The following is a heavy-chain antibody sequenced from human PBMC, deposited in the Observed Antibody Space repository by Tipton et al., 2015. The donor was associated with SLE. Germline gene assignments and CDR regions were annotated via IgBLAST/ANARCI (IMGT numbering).Heavy chain of an antibody. CDR1: GGPISSYY. J-gene: IGHJ4*02. V-gene: IGHV4-59*08. CDR2: IYYSGST. Sequence: TLSLTCTVSGGPISSYYWRWIRQPPGKGLEWIGYIYYSGSTNYNPSLKSRVPISVDTSKNQFSLKLSSVTAADTAVYYCAGTDETGGSPIVATTRVDYWGQGTLVTVSS. CDR3: AGTDETGGSPIVATTRVDY. D-gene: IGHD5-12*01.